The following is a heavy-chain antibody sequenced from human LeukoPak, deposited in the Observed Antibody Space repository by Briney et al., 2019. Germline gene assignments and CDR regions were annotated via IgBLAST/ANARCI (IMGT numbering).Heavy chain of an antibody. CDR2: IYSGATT. CDR3: ARELRIVDTTMLNYYYYYYMDV. Sequence: GGSLRLSCAASGFTVSDNYMNWVRQAPGKGLEWVSGIYSGATTYYADSVKGRFTISRDNSKNTLSLQMNSLRAEDTAVYYCARELRIVDTTMLNYYYYYYMDVWGKGTTVTVSS. CDR1: GFTVSDNY. V-gene: IGHV3-53*01. D-gene: IGHD5-18*01. J-gene: IGHJ6*03.